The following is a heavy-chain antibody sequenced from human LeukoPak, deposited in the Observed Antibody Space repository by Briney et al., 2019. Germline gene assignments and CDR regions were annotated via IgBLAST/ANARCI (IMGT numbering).Heavy chain of an antibody. CDR1: GGTFSNYA. CDR3: ARVGVVTTILGYFDY. V-gene: IGHV1-69*06. CDR2: IIPIFGTA. Sequence: ASVKVSCKASGGTFSNYAISWVRQAPGQGLEWMGGIIPIFGTANYAQKFQGRVTITADKSTSTAYMELNSLRSEDTAVHYCARVGVVTTILGYFDYWGQGTLVTVSS. D-gene: IGHD2-21*02. J-gene: IGHJ4*02.